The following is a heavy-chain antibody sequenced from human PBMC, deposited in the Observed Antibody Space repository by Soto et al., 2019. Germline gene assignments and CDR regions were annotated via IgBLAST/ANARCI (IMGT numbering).Heavy chain of an antibody. CDR3: ARGNYDSSGYYLDY. CDR2: IYYSGTT. Sequence: SETLSLTCPVSGYSITSNSYFWAWIRQPPGKGLEWIGSIYYSGTTYYNPSLKSRVTISVDTSKNQVSLKLSSVTAADTAVYYCARGNYDSSGYYLDYWGQGTLVTVSS. J-gene: IGHJ4*02. CDR1: GYSITSNSYF. V-gene: IGHV4-39*07. D-gene: IGHD3-22*01.